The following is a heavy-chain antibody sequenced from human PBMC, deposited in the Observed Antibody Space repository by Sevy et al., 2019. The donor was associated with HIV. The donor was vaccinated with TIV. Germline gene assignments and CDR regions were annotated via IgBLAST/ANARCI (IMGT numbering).Heavy chain of an antibody. CDR2: INPKSGAT. V-gene: IGHV1-2*02. J-gene: IGHJ6*02. Sequence: ASVKVSCKASGYTFTDTGYYVHWVRQAPGQGLEWMGWINPKSGATNYAQKFQGRVTMTRDTSVSTTNVELSRLGSDDTAVYYCARESYDFWTGPVDYDYGMDVWGQGTTVTVSS. D-gene: IGHD3-3*01. CDR1: GYTFTDTGYY. CDR3: ARESYDFWTGPVDYDYGMDV.